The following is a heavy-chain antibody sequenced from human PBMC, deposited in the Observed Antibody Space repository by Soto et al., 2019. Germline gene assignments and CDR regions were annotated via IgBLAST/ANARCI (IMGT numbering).Heavy chain of an antibody. CDR1: GYTFTSYY. J-gene: IGHJ5*02. D-gene: IGHD3-16*01. V-gene: IGHV1-46*01. CDR3: ARPRRGGSRLDP. Sequence: GASVKVSCKASGYTFTSYYIHWVRQAHGQGLEWMGTSNPSGDSTTYAQEFQGRVTMTRNTSISTAYMELSSLRSEDTAVYYCARPRRGGSRLDPWGQGTLVTVSS. CDR2: SNPSGDST.